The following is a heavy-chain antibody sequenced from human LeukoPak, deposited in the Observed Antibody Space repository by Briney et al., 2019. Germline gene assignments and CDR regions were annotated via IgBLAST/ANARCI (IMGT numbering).Heavy chain of an antibody. Sequence: GGSLRLSCAASGFTFNNYAMNWVRQAPGKGLEWVSTISGSGGSTYYADSVKGRFTISRDSSKNTLYLQMNSLRAEDTAVYYCAKPRVGSVFQHWGQGTLVTVSS. CDR3: AKPRVGSVFQH. CDR1: GFTFNNYA. J-gene: IGHJ1*01. V-gene: IGHV3-23*01. CDR2: ISGSGGST. D-gene: IGHD1-26*01.